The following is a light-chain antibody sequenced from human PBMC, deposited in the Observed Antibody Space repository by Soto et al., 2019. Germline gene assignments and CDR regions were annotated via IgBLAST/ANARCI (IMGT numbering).Light chain of an antibody. Sequence: EVVLTQSPGTLSLSPGERATLSCRASQNIRGNELAWYQQKPGPAPRLLIYRGASRATGIPDRFSGRGSGTDFTLTISRLEPEDFAVYYCQDYGTSAPWTFGQGTKVEIK. CDR2: RGA. CDR1: QNIRGNE. CDR3: QDYGTSAPWT. V-gene: IGKV3-20*01. J-gene: IGKJ1*01.